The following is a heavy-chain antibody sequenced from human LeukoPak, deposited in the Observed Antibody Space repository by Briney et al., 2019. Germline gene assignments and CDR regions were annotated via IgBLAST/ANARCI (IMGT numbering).Heavy chain of an antibody. CDR2: IFHSGST. J-gene: IGHJ4*02. V-gene: IGHV4-38-2*02. CDR1: GYSISSGYF. CDR3: ARGGGYYHIDY. Sequence: SETLSLTCSVSGYSISSGYFWGWIRQSPGKGLEWIASIFHSGSTFHNPSLKSRVTISVDTSKNQFSLRLSSVTAADTAVYYCARGGGYYHIDYWGQGTLVTVSS. D-gene: IGHD3-22*01.